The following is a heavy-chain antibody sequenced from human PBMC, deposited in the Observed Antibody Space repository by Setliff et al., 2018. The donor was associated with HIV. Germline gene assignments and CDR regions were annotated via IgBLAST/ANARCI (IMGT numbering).Heavy chain of an antibody. V-gene: IGHV1-24*01. CDR1: GYTLAALS. CDR2: FDPEDGET. CDR3: ATLNSYGDYIGESSY. Sequence: ASVKVSCKISGYTLAALSMHWVRQAPGKGLEWMGGFDPEDGETIYTQKFQGRVTMTEDTSADIAYMELSSLRSEDTAVYYCATLNSYGDYIGESSYWGQGTLVTVSS. J-gene: IGHJ4*02. D-gene: IGHD4-17*01.